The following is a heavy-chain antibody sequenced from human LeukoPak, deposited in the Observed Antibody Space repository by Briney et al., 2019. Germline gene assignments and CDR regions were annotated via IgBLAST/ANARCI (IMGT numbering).Heavy chain of an antibody. CDR3: ARVTGYMVEDYFDY. Sequence: SETLSLTCAVSGGSLSGYYWTWIRQPPGKGLEWIGEINHSGSTNYNPSLKSRVTISVDTSRKQFFLRLSSVTAADTAMYYCARVTGYMVEDYFDYWGQGTLVTVSS. V-gene: IGHV4-34*01. CDR1: GGSLSGYY. CDR2: INHSGST. J-gene: IGHJ4*02. D-gene: IGHD6-13*01.